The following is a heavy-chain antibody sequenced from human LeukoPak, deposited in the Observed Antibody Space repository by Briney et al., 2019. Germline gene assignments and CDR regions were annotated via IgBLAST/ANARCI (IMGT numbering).Heavy chain of an antibody. CDR1: GGSISSSTYH. CDR3: ARVAAARTRGFDP. Sequence: SETLTLICTVSGGSISSSTYHWGWIRQPPGKGLEWIGSIYYSGTTYYNPSLKSRVTISVDTSKNQFSLKLSSVIAADTAVYYCARVAAARTRGFDPWGQGTLV. J-gene: IGHJ5*02. CDR2: IYYSGTT. V-gene: IGHV4-39*01. D-gene: IGHD6-13*01.